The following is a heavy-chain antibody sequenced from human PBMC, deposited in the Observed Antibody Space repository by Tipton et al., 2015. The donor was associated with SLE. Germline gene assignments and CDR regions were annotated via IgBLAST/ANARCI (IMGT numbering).Heavy chain of an antibody. CDR3: ARSTDYSKFDY. V-gene: IGHV4-31*03. CDR1: GGSIRSGGYY. J-gene: IGHJ4*02. D-gene: IGHD4-11*01. CDR2: IYYSGST. Sequence: PSLTCTVSGGSIRSGGYYWSWIRQPPGKGLVWIGYIYYSGSTYYNPSLKSRVTISVDTSKNQFSLKLSSVTAADTAVYYCARSTDYSKFDYWGQGTLVTVSS.